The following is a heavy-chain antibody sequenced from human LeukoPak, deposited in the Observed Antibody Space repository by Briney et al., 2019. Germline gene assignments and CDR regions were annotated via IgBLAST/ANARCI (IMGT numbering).Heavy chain of an antibody. Sequence: SETLSLTCTVSGGSISSGDYYWSWIRQHPGRGLELIGYIYYSGSTSYNPSLKSRVIISVDTSKNQFSLKLSSVTAADTAVYYCARERYSFGFAFDIWGRGTMVTVSS. CDR2: IYYSGST. CDR3: ARERYSFGFAFDI. J-gene: IGHJ3*02. CDR1: GGSISSGDYY. V-gene: IGHV4-31*03. D-gene: IGHD5-18*01.